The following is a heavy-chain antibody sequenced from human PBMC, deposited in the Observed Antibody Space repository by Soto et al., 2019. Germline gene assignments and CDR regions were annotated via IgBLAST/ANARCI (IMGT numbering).Heavy chain of an antibody. CDR2: ISYDGSNK. CDR1: GFTFSSYG. V-gene: IGHV3-30*18. J-gene: IGHJ6*02. Sequence: SLRLSCAASGFTFSSYGMHWVRQAPGKGLEWVAVISYDGSNKYYADSVKGRFTISRDNSKNTLYLQMNSLRAEDTAVYYCAKDPDEHYGPLFGGMDVWGQGTTVTVSS. D-gene: IGHD3-10*01. CDR3: AKDPDEHYGPLFGGMDV.